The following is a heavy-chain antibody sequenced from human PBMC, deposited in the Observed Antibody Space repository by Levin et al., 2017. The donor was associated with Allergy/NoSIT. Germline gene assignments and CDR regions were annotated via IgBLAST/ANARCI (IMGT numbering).Heavy chain of an antibody. J-gene: IGHJ6*02. Sequence: ASVKVSCKASGYTFTSYGISWVRQAPGQGLEWMGWISAYNGNTNYAQKLQGRVTMTTDTSTSTAYMELRSLRSDDTAVYYCARDRNYDFWSGYYTSFSSYGMDVWGQGTTVTVSS. CDR2: ISAYNGNT. CDR1: GYTFTSYG. D-gene: IGHD3-3*01. V-gene: IGHV1-18*01. CDR3: ARDRNYDFWSGYYTSFSSYGMDV.